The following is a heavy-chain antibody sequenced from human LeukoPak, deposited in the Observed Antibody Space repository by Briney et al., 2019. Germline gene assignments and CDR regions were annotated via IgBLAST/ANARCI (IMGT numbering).Heavy chain of an antibody. D-gene: IGHD3-9*01. Sequence: ASVKVSCRASGYTFTSYDINWVRQATGQGLEWMGWMNPNSGNTGYAQKFQGRVTMTRNTFIGTAYMELSSLRSEDTAVYYCARSSDILTGGYYYYMDVWGKGTTVTVSS. CDR3: ARSSDILTGGYYYYMDV. V-gene: IGHV1-8*01. CDR1: GYTFTSYD. J-gene: IGHJ6*03. CDR2: MNPNSGNT.